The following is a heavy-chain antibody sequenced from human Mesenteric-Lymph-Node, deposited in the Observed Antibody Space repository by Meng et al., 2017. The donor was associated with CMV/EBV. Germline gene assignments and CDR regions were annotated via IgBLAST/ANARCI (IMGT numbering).Heavy chain of an antibody. CDR1: GYTFPGQY. D-gene: IGHD1-14*01. CDR2: INPKSGGT. Sequence: ASVKVSCKASGYTFPGQYMHWVRQAPGQGLEWMGWINPKSGGTNYAQKFQGRVTMTRDTSISTAYMEVSRLRSDDTAVYYCATAEKGWGQGTLVTVSS. CDR3: ATAEKG. J-gene: IGHJ4*02. V-gene: IGHV1-2*02.